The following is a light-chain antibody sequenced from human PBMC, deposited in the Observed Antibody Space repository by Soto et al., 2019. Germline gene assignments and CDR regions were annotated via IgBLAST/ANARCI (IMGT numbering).Light chain of an antibody. Sequence: SYELTQPPSVSVSPGQTSSITCSGDNLGDKDVCWYQQKPGQSPVLVIYQNSRRPSGIPERFSGSKSGNTATLTISGTQALDEADYSCQAWDSSTGVFGTGTKGTVL. CDR1: NLGDKD. V-gene: IGLV3-1*01. CDR3: QAWDSSTGV. CDR2: QNS. J-gene: IGLJ1*01.